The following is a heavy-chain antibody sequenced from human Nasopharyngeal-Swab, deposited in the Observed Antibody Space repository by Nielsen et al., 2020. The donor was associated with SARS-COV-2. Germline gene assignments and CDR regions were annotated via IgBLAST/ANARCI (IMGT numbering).Heavy chain of an antibody. CDR1: GGSISSYY. CDR2: IYYSGST. CDR3: ARVEGGSPTPYYYYYYGMDV. J-gene: IGHJ6*02. V-gene: IGHV4-59*12. Sequence: SETLSLTCTVSGGSISSYYWSWIRQPPGRGLEWIGYIYYSGSTNYNPSLKSRVTISVDTSKNKFSLKLSSVTAADTAVYYCARVEGGSPTPYYYYYYGMDVWGQGTTVTVSS. D-gene: IGHD6-25*01.